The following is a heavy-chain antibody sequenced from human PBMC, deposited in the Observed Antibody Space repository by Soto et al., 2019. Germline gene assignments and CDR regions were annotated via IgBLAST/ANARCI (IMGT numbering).Heavy chain of an antibody. V-gene: IGHV4-39*01. CDR3: ARYYGDYKNYFDY. J-gene: IGHJ4*02. Sequence: SGTLSLTCPVTRRSISRSHKFWGWIRQPPGKGLELIGSIFYSGTTYNNPSLSSRVTLSVDTSKNQFSLKLNSVTAADTAVYYCARYYGDYKNYFDYWGQGTLVT. D-gene: IGHD4-17*01. CDR2: IFYSGTT. CDR1: RRSISRSHKF.